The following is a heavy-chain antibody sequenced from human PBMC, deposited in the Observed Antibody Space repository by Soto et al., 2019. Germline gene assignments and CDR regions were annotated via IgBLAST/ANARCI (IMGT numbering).Heavy chain of an antibody. CDR3: ARGLTVDYFDY. CDR2: IYYSGST. V-gene: IGHV4-31*03. J-gene: IGHJ4*02. CDR1: CGSISSGGYY. D-gene: IGHD4-17*01. Sequence: PSETLSLTCTVSCGSISSGGYYWSWIRQHPGKGLEWIGYIYYSGSTYYNPSLKSRVTISVDTSKNQFSLKLSSVTAADTAVYYCARGLTVDYFDYWGQGTLVTVSS.